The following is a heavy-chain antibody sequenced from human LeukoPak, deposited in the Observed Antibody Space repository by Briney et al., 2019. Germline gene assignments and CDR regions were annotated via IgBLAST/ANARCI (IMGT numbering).Heavy chain of an antibody. Sequence: SETLSLTCAVYGVSFSGYYWSWVRQPPGKGLEWVGEINHSGSTNYNPSLTSRVTISVDTSKNQFSLKLSSATAADTAVYYCARGWLEKGYFEYWGEGTLVTVSS. V-gene: IGHV4-34*01. CDR1: GVSFSGYY. D-gene: IGHD3-3*01. CDR2: INHSGST. J-gene: IGHJ4*02. CDR3: ARGWLEKGYFEY.